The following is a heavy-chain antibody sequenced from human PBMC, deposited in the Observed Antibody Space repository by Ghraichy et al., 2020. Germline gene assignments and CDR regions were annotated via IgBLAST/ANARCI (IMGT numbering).Heavy chain of an antibody. CDR2: IYYRGRT. V-gene: IGHV4-39*01. CDR3: ASRDSSGYYNPISVDY. D-gene: IGHD3-22*01. Sequence: SDTLSLTCTVSGGSISTSSYYWGWIRQPPGKGLEWIGSIYYRGRTSYNPSLKSRVTISVDTSKNQFSLKLTSVTAADTAVYYCASRDSSGYYNPISVDYWGQGTLVTVSS. CDR1: GGSISTSSYY. J-gene: IGHJ4*02.